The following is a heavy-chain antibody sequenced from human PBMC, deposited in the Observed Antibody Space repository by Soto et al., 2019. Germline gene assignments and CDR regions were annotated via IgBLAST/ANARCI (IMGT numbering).Heavy chain of an antibody. CDR2: IVVGSGKT. V-gene: IGHV1-58*01. CDR3: AADSKGYYYYAMDV. Sequence: SVKVSCKASGFTFSTSAVQWVRQARGQRLEWIGWIVVGSGKTDYAQKFQERVTITRDMSTSTAYMELSSLRSEDTAVYYCAADSKGYYYYAMDVWGQGTTVTVSS. J-gene: IGHJ6*02. CDR1: GFTFSTSA.